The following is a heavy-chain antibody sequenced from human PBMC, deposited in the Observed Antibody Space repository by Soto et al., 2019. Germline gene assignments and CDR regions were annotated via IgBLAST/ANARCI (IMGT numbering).Heavy chain of an antibody. V-gene: IGHV3-21*05. J-gene: IGHJ3*01. CDR1: GYTLNDYS. CDR2: IGTSRKYI. D-gene: IGHD3-9*01. Sequence: GGSLRLSCATSGYTLNDYSMNWVRQAPGKGLEWVSYIGTSRKYIFYADSVRGRFIISRDNARNSIYLQLNSLRVEDTAVYYRVRDRDWAFDVWGQGTMVTVSS. CDR3: VRDRDWAFDV.